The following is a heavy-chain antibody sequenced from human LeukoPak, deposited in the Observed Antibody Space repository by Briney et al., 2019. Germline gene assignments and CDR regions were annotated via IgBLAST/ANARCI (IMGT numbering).Heavy chain of an antibody. CDR3: ASTLGGYSYGYELGY. J-gene: IGHJ4*02. D-gene: IGHD5-18*01. CDR2: IYTSGST. Sequence: SETLSLTCTVSGGSISSYYWSWIRQPAGKGLEWIGRIYTSGSTNYNPSLKSRVTISVDTSKNQFSLKLSSVTAADTAVYYCASTLGGYSYGYELGYWGQGTLVTVSS. V-gene: IGHV4-4*07. CDR1: GGSISSYY.